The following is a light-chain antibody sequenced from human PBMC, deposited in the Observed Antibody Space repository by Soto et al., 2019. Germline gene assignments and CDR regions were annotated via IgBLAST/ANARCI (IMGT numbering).Light chain of an antibody. Sequence: DIQLTQSPSFLSASVGDRVTITCRASQGISSFLAWYQQKPGKAPNLLIYAASTLQSGVPSRFSGSGSGTEFTLTISSLQPEDFATYFCQQVNSYPLTFCGGPKVEIK. CDR1: QGISSF. CDR2: AAS. V-gene: IGKV1-9*01. J-gene: IGKJ4*01. CDR3: QQVNSYPLT.